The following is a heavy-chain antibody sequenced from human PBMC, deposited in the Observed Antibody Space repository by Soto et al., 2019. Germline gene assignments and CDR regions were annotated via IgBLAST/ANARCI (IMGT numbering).Heavy chain of an antibody. J-gene: IGHJ5*02. Sequence: GGSLRLSCAASGFTFSASAMHWVRQASGTGLEWVGRIRSKVNSYATTYAASVRDRFTISRDDSKNTAYLQMNSLKTEDTAVYYCTRHEAYCGADCHKFDWFDPWGQGILVTVSS. V-gene: IGHV3-73*01. CDR2: IRSKVNSYAT. D-gene: IGHD2-21*02. CDR1: GFTFSASA. CDR3: TRHEAYCGADCHKFDWFDP.